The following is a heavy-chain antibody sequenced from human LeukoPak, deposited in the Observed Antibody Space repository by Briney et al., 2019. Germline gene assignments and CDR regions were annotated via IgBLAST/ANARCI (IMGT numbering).Heavy chain of an antibody. V-gene: IGHV3-23*01. J-gene: IGHJ4*02. CDR1: GFTFSSYA. Sequence: GGSLRLSCAASGFTFSSYAMGWVRQAPGKGLEWVSGISTSGGSTYYADSVKGRFTISRDNSKSTLSLQINSLRAEDTAVYYCAKDNSGSGGGRVSFDYLGQGTLVTVSS. D-gene: IGHD6-25*01. CDR3: AKDNSGSGGGRVSFDY. CDR2: ISTSGGST.